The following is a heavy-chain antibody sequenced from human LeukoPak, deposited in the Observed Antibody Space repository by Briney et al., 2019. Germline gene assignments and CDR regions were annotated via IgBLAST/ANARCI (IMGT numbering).Heavy chain of an antibody. D-gene: IGHD1-26*01. CDR1: GFTFSNAW. J-gene: IGHJ4*02. CDR3: AKDEGWELHIFDY. Sequence: KPGGSLRLSCAASGFTFSNAWMSWVRQAPGKGLEWVGRIKSKTDGGTTDYAAPVKGRFTISRDDSKNTLYLQMNSLRAEDTAVYYCAKDEGWELHIFDYWGQGTLVTVSS. V-gene: IGHV3-15*01. CDR2: IKSKTDGGTT.